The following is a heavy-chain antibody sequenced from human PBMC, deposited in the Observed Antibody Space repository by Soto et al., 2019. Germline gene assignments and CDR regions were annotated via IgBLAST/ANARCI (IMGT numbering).Heavy chain of an antibody. V-gene: IGHV3-64D*06. Sequence: PGGSLRLSCSASGFTFGSYAMHWVRQAPGKGLEYVSAISSNGGSTYYADSVKGRFTISRDNSKNTLYLQMSSLRAEDTAVYYCVKAHRILVSNFDYWGQGTLVTVSS. D-gene: IGHD2-15*01. CDR1: GFTFGSYA. J-gene: IGHJ4*02. CDR2: ISSNGGST. CDR3: VKAHRILVSNFDY.